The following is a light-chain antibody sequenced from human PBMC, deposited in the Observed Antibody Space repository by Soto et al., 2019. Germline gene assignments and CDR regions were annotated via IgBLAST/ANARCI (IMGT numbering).Light chain of an antibody. CDR3: HQRSDWPIT. CDR1: QSVSGY. CDR2: DVS. Sequence: EIVLTQSPATLSLSPGERATLFCSASQSVSGYLAWYQQKPGQAPRLVIHDVSRRAPDIPARFSGRGSGTDFTLTISSLEPEAFAVYYCHQRSDWPITFGQGTKLQ. V-gene: IGKV3-11*01. J-gene: IGKJ2*01.